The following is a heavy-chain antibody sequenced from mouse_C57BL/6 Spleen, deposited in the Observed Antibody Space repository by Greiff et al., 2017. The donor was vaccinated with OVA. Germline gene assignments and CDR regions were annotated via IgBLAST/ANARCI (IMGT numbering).Heavy chain of an antibody. V-gene: IGHV1-22*01. CDR1: GYTFTDYN. J-gene: IGHJ4*01. CDR2: INPNNGGT. Sequence: VQLQQSGPELVKPGASVKMSCKASGYTFTDYNMHWVKQSHGKSLEWIGYINPNNGGTSYNQKFTGKATLTVNKSSSRAYMGLRSLTSEDSAVYYCARWITTVGDEDAMDYWGQGTSVTVSS. D-gene: IGHD1-1*01. CDR3: ARWITTVGDEDAMDY.